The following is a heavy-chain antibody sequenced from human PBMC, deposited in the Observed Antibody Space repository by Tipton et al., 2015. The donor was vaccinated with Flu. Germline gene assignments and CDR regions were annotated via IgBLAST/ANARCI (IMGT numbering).Heavy chain of an antibody. Sequence: TLSLTCVISGGSISSGGYCWSWIRQPPGKGLEWIGHIYHSGSPHYNASLKSRVTISVDRSKNHYSLNLTSVTAADTAVYYCARCTSVNYYGMDVWGQGTTLSVTS. V-gene: IGHV4-30-2*01. J-gene: IGHJ6*02. CDR3: ARCTSVNYYGMDV. CDR2: IYHSGSP. D-gene: IGHD2-8*01. CDR1: GGSISSGGYC.